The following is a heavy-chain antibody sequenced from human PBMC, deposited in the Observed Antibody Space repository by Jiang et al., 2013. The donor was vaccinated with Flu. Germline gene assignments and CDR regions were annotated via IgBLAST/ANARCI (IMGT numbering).Heavy chain of an antibody. CDR2: IYHSGST. Sequence: GSGLVKPSETLSLTCTVSGGSLSSTDYYWAWIRQPPGKGLEWIGSIYHSGSTYYNPSLTSRLTMSIYTSKNQISLKLTSVTAADTALYYCARAQKXSGFELPYFDFWGQGALVTVSS. V-gene: IGHV4-39*07. CDR1: GGSLSSTDYY. D-gene: IGHD5-12*01. J-gene: IGHJ4*02. CDR3: ARAQKXSGFELPYFDF.